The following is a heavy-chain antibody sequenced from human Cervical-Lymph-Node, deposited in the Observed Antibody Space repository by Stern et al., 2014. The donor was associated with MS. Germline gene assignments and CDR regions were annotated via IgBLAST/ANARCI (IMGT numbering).Heavy chain of an antibody. CDR3: ARPRLRGHDADF. V-gene: IGHV3-53*04. Sequence: EMQLVESGGALVQRGGSLRLSCAVSGFTVSSNYMSWVRQAPGKGLEWVSVFNSGGDTYYAASVKGRFTMSRHNSQNTMFLQMSGLRTDDTAMYYCARPRLRGHDADFWGQGTLVSVSP. CDR2: FNSGGDT. D-gene: IGHD5-12*01. CDR1: GFTVSSNY. J-gene: IGHJ1*01.